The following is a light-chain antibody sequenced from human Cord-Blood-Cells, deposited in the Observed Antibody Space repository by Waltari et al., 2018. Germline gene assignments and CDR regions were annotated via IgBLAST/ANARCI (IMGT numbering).Light chain of an antibody. J-gene: IGKJ2*03. CDR2: AAS. CDR3: QQSYSTPYS. CDR1: QSISGY. V-gene: IGKV1-39*01. Sequence: DIQMTQSPSSLSASVGARVTITCRASQSISGYLNLYQQKPGKAPKLLIYAASSLQSGVPSRFSGSGSETDFTLTISSLQPEDFATYYCQQSYSTPYSFGQGTKLEIK.